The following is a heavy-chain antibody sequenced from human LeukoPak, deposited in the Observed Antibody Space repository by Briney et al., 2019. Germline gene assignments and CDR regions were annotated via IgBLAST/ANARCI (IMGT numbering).Heavy chain of an antibody. D-gene: IGHD6-13*01. CDR3: ARDDPGSSWPQGFDY. Sequence: GRSLRLSCAASGFTFSSYAMHWVRQAPGKGLEWVAVISYDGSNKYYADSVKGRFTISRDNSKNTLYLQMNSLRAEDTAVYYCARDDPGSSWPQGFDYWAREPWSPSPQ. CDR1: GFTFSSYA. V-gene: IGHV3-30-3*01. J-gene: IGHJ4*02. CDR2: ISYDGSNK.